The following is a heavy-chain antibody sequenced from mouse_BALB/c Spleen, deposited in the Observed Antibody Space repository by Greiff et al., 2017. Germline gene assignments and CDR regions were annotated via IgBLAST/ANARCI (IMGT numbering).Heavy chain of an antibody. D-gene: IGHD2-3*01. Sequence: VKLQESGAELARPGASVKLSCKASGYTFTSYWMQWVKQRPGQGLEWIGAIYPGDGDTRYTQKFKGKATLTADKSSSTAYMQLSSLASEDSAVYYCARWGVDYAMDYWGQGTSVTVSS. J-gene: IGHJ4*01. CDR1: GYTFTSYW. CDR2: IYPGDGDT. V-gene: IGHV1-87*01. CDR3: ARWGVDYAMDY.